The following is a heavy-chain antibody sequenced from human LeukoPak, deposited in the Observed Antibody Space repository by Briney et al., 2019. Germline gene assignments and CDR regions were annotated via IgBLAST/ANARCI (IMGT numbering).Heavy chain of an antibody. CDR3: TRNPGMDV. CDR1: GFTFSSYA. CDR2: INGDGSSS. V-gene: IGHV3-74*01. J-gene: IGHJ6*02. Sequence: GGSLRLSCAVSGFTFSSYAMNWVRQAPGKGLVWVSRINGDGSSSTYADSVKGRFTISRDNAKNTLYLQMNSLRTEDTAVYYCTRNPGMDVWGQGTTVTVSS.